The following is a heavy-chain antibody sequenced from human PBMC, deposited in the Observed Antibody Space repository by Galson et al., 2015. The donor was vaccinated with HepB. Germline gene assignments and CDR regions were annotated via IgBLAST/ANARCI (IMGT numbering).Heavy chain of an antibody. V-gene: IGHV3-30*04. CDR1: GFDVSAFA. CDR2: LSSNEKNI. CDR3: ARTFYFDY. J-gene: IGHJ4*02. Sequence: SLRLSCAASGFDVSAFAMHWVRQTPGKGLEWVAVLSSNEKNIYYADSVRGRFTISRDNSKDTLYLQMNSLRAEDTAVYYCARTFYFDYWGQGTPVTVSS.